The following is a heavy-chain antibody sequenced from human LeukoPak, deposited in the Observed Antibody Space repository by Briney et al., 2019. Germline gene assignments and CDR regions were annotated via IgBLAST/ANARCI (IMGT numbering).Heavy chain of an antibody. Sequence: SETLSLTCAVSGDSISTSNSYWGWIRRPPGTGLEWVGSIYYSGNTYYNPSLKSRVTISVDTSKNQFSLKLTSVTAADTAVYYCARQTGVGLFILPGGQGTLVTVSS. CDR3: ARQTGVGLFILP. D-gene: IGHD3-3*01. J-gene: IGHJ4*02. CDR2: IYYSGNT. CDR1: GDSISTSNSY. V-gene: IGHV4-39*01.